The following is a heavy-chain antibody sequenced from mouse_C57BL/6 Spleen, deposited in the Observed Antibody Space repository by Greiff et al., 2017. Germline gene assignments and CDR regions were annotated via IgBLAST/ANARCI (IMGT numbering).Heavy chain of an antibody. CDR3: ARWGLAWFAY. Sequence: VQLQQSGAELAKPGASVKLSCKASGYTFTSYWMHWVKQRPGQGLEWIGYINPSSGYTKYNQKFKAKATLTADKSSSTAYMQLSSLTYEDSGVYYCARWGLAWFAYWGQGTLVTVSA. CDR2: INPSSGYT. CDR1: GYTFTSYW. J-gene: IGHJ3*01. V-gene: IGHV1-7*01.